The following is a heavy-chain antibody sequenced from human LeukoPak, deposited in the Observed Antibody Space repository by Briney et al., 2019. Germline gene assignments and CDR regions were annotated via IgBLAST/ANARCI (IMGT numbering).Heavy chain of an antibody. D-gene: IGHD3-22*01. CDR2: ISAYNGNT. CDR3: ARGLGYYDSSGYLVY. CDR1: GYTFTSYG. J-gene: IGHJ4*02. Sequence: GASVKVSCKASGYTFTSYGISWVRQAPGQGLEWMGWISAYNGNTNYAQKLQGRVTMTTDTSTSTAYMELRSLRSDDTAVYYCARGLGYYDSSGYLVYWGQGTLVTVSS. V-gene: IGHV1-18*01.